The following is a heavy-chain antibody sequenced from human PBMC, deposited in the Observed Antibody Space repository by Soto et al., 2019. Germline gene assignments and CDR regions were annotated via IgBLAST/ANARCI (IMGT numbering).Heavy chain of an antibody. D-gene: IGHD1-20*01. CDR1: GYTFTSYG. J-gene: IGHJ5*02. CDR2: ISAYNGNT. CDR3: ARCGDPTSGNWNLNWFDP. V-gene: IGHV1-18*01. Sequence: QVQLVQSGAEVKKPGASVKVSCKASGYTFTSYGISWVRQAPGQGLEWMGWISAYNGNTNYAQKLQGRVTMTTDTATSTGYMELRSLRSDDTAVYYCARCGDPTSGNWNLNWFDPWGQGTLVTVSS.